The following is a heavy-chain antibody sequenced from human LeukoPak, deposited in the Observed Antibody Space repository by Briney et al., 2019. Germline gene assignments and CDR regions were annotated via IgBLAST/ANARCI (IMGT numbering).Heavy chain of an antibody. CDR3: AKTPLGYCSNGICYTGLLGWFDP. CDR2: ISSGGDIT. D-gene: IGHD2-8*01. V-gene: IGHV3-23*01. CDR1: GFTFSSHA. J-gene: IGHJ5*02. Sequence: GGSLSLSCAVSGFTFSSHAMSWVRQAPGKGLEWVSTISSGGDITYYPDSGKGRFTISRDNSKNTLYLQMDSLRAEDTAVYYCAKTPLGYCSNGICYTGLLGWFDPWGQGTLVTVSS.